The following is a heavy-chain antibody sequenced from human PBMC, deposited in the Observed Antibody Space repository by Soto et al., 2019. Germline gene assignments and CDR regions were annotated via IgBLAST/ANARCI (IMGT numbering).Heavy chain of an antibody. CDR3: ASGWESAFDI. J-gene: IGHJ3*02. D-gene: IGHD1-26*01. CDR1: GGTFSSYA. CDR2: IIPIFGTA. V-gene: IGHV1-69*13. Sequence: ASVKVSCKASGGTFSSYAISWVRQAPGQGLEWMGGIIPIFGTANYAQEFQGRVTITADESTSTAYMELSSLRSEDTAVYYCASGWESAFDIRAQRTTVTGSS.